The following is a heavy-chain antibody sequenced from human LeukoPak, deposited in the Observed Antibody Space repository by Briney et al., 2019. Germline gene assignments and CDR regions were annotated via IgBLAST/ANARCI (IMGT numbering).Heavy chain of an antibody. J-gene: IGHJ5*02. CDR1: GGSVSSRSHY. Sequence: SETLSLTCTVSGGSVSSRSHYWSWIRQPPGKGLEWIGYIYYSGSTNYNPSLKSRVTMAVDTSKTQFPLKLSSVTAADTAVYYCARGGTTIFGVVIRNWFDPWGQGTLVTVSS. CDR3: ARGGTTIFGVVIRNWFDP. V-gene: IGHV4-61*01. D-gene: IGHD3-3*01. CDR2: IYYSGST.